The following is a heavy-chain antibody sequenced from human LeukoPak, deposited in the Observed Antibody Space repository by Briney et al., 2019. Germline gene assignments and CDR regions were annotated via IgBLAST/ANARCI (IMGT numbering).Heavy chain of an antibody. D-gene: IGHD5-12*01. V-gene: IGHV1-2*02. CDR2: INPNSGGT. CDR3: ANLGGYSGYDLSGY. CDR1: GYTFTGYY. Sequence: ASVKVSCKASGYTFTGYYMHWVRQAPGQGLEWMGWINPNSGGTNYAQKFQGRVTMPRDTSISTAYMELSRLSCDDTAVYYCANLGGYSGYDLSGYWGQGTLVTVSS. J-gene: IGHJ4*02.